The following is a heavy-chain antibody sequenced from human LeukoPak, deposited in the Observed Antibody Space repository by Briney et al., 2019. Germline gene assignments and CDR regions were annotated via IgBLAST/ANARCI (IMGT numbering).Heavy chain of an antibody. V-gene: IGHV1-2*02. CDR1: GYTFTGYY. J-gene: IGHJ6*02. D-gene: IGHD2-2*01. Sequence: VASVKVSCKASGYTFTGYYMHWVRQAPGQGFEWMGWINPNSGGTNYAQKFQGRVTMTRDTSISTAYMELSSLRSEDTAVYYCARALGYCSSTSCSERGAYYYYGMDVWGQGTTVTVSS. CDR3: ARALGYCSSTSCSERGAYYYYGMDV. CDR2: INPNSGGT.